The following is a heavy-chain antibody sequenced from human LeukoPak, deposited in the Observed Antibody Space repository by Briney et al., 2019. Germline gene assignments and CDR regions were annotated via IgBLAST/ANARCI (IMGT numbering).Heavy chain of an antibody. J-gene: IGHJ5*02. V-gene: IGHV3-21*01. CDR1: GFTFSSYS. Sequence: PGGSLRLSCAASGFTFSSYSMNWVRQAPGKGLEWVSSISSSSSYIYYADSVKGRFTISRDNAKNSLYLQMNSLRAEDTAVYYCARDGNIVVVPAAGFDPWGQGTLVTVSS. CDR2: ISSSSSYI. CDR3: ARDGNIVVVPAAGFDP. D-gene: IGHD2-2*01.